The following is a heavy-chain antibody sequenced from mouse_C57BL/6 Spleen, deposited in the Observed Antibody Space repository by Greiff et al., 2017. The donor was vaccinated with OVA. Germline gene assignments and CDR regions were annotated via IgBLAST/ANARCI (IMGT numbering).Heavy chain of an antibody. CDR1: GFTFSSYA. V-gene: IGHV5-4*01. D-gene: IGHD1-1*01. Sequence: EVQLVESGGGLVKPGGSLKLSCAASGFTFSSYAMSWVRQTPEKRLEWVATISDGGSYTYYPDNVKGRFTISRDNAKNNLYLQMSHLKSEDTAMYYCARETITTVVHYFDYWGQGTTLTVSS. J-gene: IGHJ2*01. CDR2: ISDGGSYT. CDR3: ARETITTVVHYFDY.